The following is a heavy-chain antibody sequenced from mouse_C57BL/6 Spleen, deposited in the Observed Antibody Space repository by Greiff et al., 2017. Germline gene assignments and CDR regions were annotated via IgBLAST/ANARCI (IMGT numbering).Heavy chain of an antibody. D-gene: IGHD4-1*01. V-gene: IGHV1-82*01. CDR2: IYPGDGDT. CDR3: ARSLGGGYYDY. Sequence: VQLLESGPELVKPGASVKISCKASGYAFSSSWMNWVKQRPGKGLEWIGRIYPGDGDTNYNGKFKGKATLTADKSSSTAYMQLSSLTSEDSAVYVCARSLGGGYYDYWGQGTTLTVAS. J-gene: IGHJ2*01. CDR1: GYAFSSSW.